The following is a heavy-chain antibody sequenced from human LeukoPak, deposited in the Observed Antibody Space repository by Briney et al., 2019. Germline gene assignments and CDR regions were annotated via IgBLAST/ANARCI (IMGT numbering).Heavy chain of an antibody. J-gene: IGHJ6*04. CDR2: ISSSSSYI. V-gene: IGHV3-21*01. Sequence: GGSLRLSCAASGFTFSHYSMNWVRQATGKGLEWVSFISSSSSYIYYADSVKGRFTISRDNAKNSLYLQMNSLRAEDTAVYYCAELGITMIGGVWGKGTTVTISS. CDR3: AELGITMIGGV. CDR1: GFTFSHYS. D-gene: IGHD3-10*02.